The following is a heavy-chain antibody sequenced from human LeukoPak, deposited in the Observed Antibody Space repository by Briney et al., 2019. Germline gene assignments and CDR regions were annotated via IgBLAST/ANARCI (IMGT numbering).Heavy chain of an antibody. Sequence: GRSLRLASARSAFTPSAHSMHWVRQGPGKGLVWVARITHEGGDANYADSGKGRFTICRDNANKVLYLEMNTLTADDTGVYYCARVLTYFDLWGQGTLVTVSS. CDR2: ITHEGGDA. CDR3: ARVLTYFDL. V-gene: IGHV3-74*01. CDR1: AFTPSAHS. J-gene: IGHJ5*01.